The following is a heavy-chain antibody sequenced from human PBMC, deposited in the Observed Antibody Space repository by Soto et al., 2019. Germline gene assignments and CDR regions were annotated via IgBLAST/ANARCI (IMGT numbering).Heavy chain of an antibody. J-gene: IGHJ4*02. CDR3: ARGGRFLWLQVDGGDYFDY. CDR2: IYSGGST. Sequence: EVQLVESGGGLIQPGGSLRLSCPASGFTVSSNYMSWVRQAPGKGLEWVAVIYSGGSTYYADSVKGRFTISIHNSKNSLYLQLNSLRAQDSAVYSCARGGRFLWLQVDGGDYFDYWGQGTLVTVSS. V-gene: IGHV3-53*01. CDR1: GFTVSSNY. D-gene: IGHD3-10*01.